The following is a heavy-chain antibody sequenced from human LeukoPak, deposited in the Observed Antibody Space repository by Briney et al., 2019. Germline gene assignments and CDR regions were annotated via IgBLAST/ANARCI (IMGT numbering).Heavy chain of an antibody. CDR2: ISGSGGST. J-gene: IGHJ4*02. D-gene: IGHD3-10*01. CDR1: GFTFSSYA. CDR3: AKDTYGSGSYSFDY. Sequence: GSLRLSCAASGFTFSSYAMSWVRQAPGKGLEWVSAISGSGGSTYYADSVKGRFTISRDNSKDTPYLQMNSLRAEDTAVYYCAKDTYGSGSYSFDYWGQGTLVTVSS. V-gene: IGHV3-23*01.